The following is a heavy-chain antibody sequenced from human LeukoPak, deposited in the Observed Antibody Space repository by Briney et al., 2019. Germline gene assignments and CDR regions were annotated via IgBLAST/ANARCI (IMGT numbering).Heavy chain of an antibody. CDR1: GFTFTSYS. J-gene: IGHJ6*02. D-gene: IGHD1-26*01. CDR3: AREGGNYGKDV. CDR2: ISGGGGST. Sequence: GGSLRLSCAASGFTFTSYSMNWVRQAPGKGLEWVSTISGGGGSTYYADSVKGRFTISRDNAKNSLYLQMNSLRVEETAVYYCAREGGNYGKDVWGRGTTVIVSS. V-gene: IGHV3-23*01.